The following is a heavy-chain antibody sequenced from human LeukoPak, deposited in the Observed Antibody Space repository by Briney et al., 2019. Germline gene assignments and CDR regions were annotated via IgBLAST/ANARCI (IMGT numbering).Heavy chain of an antibody. Sequence: SVKVSCKASGGTFSSYAISWVRQAPGQGLEWMGRIIPILGIANYAQKFQGRVTITADKSTSTAYMELSSLRSEDTAVYYCAKDGELSHSGYWGQGTLVTVSS. J-gene: IGHJ4*02. CDR2: IIPILGIA. CDR3: AKDGELSHSGY. CDR1: GGTFSSYA. V-gene: IGHV1-69*04. D-gene: IGHD3-16*02.